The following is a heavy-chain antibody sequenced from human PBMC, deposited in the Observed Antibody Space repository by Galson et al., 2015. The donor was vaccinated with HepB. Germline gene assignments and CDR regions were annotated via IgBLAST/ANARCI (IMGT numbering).Heavy chain of an antibody. J-gene: IGHJ6*02. CDR3: ATHYYDSSGMTEDYYYYYGMDV. CDR2: IDPSDSYT. Sequence: QSGAEVKKPGESLRISCKGSGYSFTSYWISWVRQMPGKGLEWMGRIDPSDSYTNYSPSFQGHVTISADKSISTAYLQWSSLKASDTAMYYCATHYYDSSGMTEDYYYYYGMDVWGQGTTVTVSS. CDR1: GYSFTSYW. D-gene: IGHD3-22*01. V-gene: IGHV5-10-1*01.